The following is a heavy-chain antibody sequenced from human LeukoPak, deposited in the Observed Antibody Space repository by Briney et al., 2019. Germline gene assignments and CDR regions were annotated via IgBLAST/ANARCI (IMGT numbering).Heavy chain of an antibody. CDR2: ISRSGRNI. CDR1: GFDFSDYT. Sequence: GWSLRLSCAGAGFDFSDYTMNWVRQSPERGLEWVSSISRSGRNIYYADSVKGRFTMSRDNAKNSFYLQMNGLRGDDTAVYYCASRVAATTWDYWGQGTLVTVST. CDR3: ASRVAATTWDY. J-gene: IGHJ4*02. D-gene: IGHD1-26*01. V-gene: IGHV3-21*01.